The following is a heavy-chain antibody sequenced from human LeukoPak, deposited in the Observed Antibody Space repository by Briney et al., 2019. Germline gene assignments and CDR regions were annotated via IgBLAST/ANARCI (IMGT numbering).Heavy chain of an antibody. CDR3: ARAPYGDYPNAPQGAFDI. V-gene: IGHV1-46*01. CDR1: GYTFTSYY. J-gene: IGHJ3*02. D-gene: IGHD4-17*01. Sequence: ASVKVSCKASGYTFTSYYMHWVRQAPGQGLEWMGIINPSGGSTSYAQKFQGRVTMTRDTSTSTVYMELSSLRSEDTAVYYCARAPYGDYPNAPQGAFDIWGQGTMVTVSS. CDR2: INPSGGST.